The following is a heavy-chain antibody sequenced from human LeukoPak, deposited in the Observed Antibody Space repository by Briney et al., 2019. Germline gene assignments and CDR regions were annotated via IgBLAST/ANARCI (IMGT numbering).Heavy chain of an antibody. J-gene: IGHJ3*02. CDR2: IYSGGST. Sequence: GGSLRLSCAASGFTVSSNYMSWVRQAPGKGLEWVSVIYSGGSTYYADSVKGRFTISRDNSKNTLYLQMNSLRAEDTAVYYCARDRIGYSYGSSAFDIWGQGTMVTVSS. CDR3: ARDRIGYSYGSSAFDI. V-gene: IGHV3-53*01. D-gene: IGHD5-18*01. CDR1: GFTVSSNY.